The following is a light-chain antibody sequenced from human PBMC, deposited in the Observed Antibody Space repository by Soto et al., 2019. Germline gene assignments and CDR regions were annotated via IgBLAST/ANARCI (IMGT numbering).Light chain of an antibody. V-gene: IGLV2-14*01. CDR1: SSDVCGYNY. Sequence: SALTQPASVSGSPGQSITISCTGTSSDVCGYNYVSWYQQHPGKALKLMIYEVSNRPSGVSNRFSGSKSGNTASLTISGRKAEDEADYYCRSYTSSSTYVFGTGTKVTVL. CDR3: RSYTSSSTYV. CDR2: EVS. J-gene: IGLJ1*01.